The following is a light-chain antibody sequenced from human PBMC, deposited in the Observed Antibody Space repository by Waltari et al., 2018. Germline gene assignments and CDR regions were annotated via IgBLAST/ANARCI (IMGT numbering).Light chain of an antibody. V-gene: IGLV2-14*03. J-gene: IGLJ2*01. CDR3: SSYISSDTLEL. CDR2: DVS. Sequence: HSALTQPASVSGSPGQSITISCTGTSSDVGGYNYVSWYQQHPAKAPKLMIFDVSYRPSGISNRFSGSKSGNTASLTISGLQAEDEADYYCSSYISSDTLELFGGGTSLTVL. CDR1: SSDVGGYNY.